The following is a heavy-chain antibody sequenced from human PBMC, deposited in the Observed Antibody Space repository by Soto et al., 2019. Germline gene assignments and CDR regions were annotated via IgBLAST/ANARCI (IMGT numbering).Heavy chain of an antibody. CDR2: IIPILGIA. V-gene: IGHV1-69*02. J-gene: IGHJ5*02. Sequence: SVKGSFKASGGTFSSYTIIWVRQAPGQGHEGMGRIIPILGIANFAQKFQGRVTITADKSTRTAYMELSSLRSEDMAVYYCASKITIFGVADNPWGQGTMVTVS. CDR3: ASKITIFGVADNP. D-gene: IGHD3-3*01. CDR1: GGTFSSYT.